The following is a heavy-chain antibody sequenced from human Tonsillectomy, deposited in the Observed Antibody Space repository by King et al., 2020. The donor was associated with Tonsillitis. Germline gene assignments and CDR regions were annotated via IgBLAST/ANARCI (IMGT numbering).Heavy chain of an antibody. D-gene: IGHD6-19*01. CDR1: GFTFSSYA. Sequence: QLVQSGGGVVQPGRSLRLSCAASGFTFSSYAMHWVRQAPGKGLEWVAVISYDGSNKYYADSVKGRFTISRDNSKNTLYLQMNSLRAEDTAVYYCAREGQWLVMVNYYGMDVWGQGTTVTVSS. CDR3: AREGQWLVMVNYYGMDV. J-gene: IGHJ6*02. CDR2: ISYDGSNK. V-gene: IGHV3-30*04.